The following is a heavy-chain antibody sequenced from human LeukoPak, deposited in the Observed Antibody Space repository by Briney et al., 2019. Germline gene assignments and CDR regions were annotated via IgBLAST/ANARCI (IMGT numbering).Heavy chain of an antibody. CDR3: AKEGRSTSWDYYHGMDV. J-gene: IGHJ6*02. D-gene: IGHD2-2*01. Sequence: GGSLRLSCAASGFTFSSYAMSWVRQAPGKGLEWVSAISGSGGSTYYADSVKGRITISRDNSKNTLYLQMNSLRAEDTAVYYCAKEGRSTSWDYYHGMDVWGQGTTVTVSS. CDR1: GFTFSSYA. V-gene: IGHV3-23*01. CDR2: ISGSGGST.